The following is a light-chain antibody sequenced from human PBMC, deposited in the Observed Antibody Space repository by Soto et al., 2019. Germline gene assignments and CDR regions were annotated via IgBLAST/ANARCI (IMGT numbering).Light chain of an antibody. CDR3: VSFTVHYSYV. CDR1: SSDIGSYNH. J-gene: IGLJ1*01. V-gene: IGLV2-14*03. CDR2: DVS. Sequence: HSALTQPASVYGSPGQSITISCSGTSSDIGSYNHVAWYQQFPGKSPKLMIYDVSRRPAGASDRFSGSKSGSTASLTISSLQAEDEADYYCVSFTVHYSYVFGTGTKVTVL.